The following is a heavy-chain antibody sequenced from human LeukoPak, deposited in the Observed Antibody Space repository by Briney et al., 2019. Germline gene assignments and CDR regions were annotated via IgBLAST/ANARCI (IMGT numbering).Heavy chain of an antibody. J-gene: IGHJ4*02. D-gene: IGHD3-10*01. CDR1: GFTFSSYN. CDR3: ARDHVIKQAPPGY. V-gene: IGHV3-21*01. Sequence: GGSLRLSCAASGFTFSSYNMNWVRQAPGKRLEWVSSISLVSGHIYYAESVKGRFTISRDNAKNSLYLQMNSLRVEDTAVYYCARDHVIKQAPPGYWGQGTLVTVSS. CDR2: ISLVSGHI.